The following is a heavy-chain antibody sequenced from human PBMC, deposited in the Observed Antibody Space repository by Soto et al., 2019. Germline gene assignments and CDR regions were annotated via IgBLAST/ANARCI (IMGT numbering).Heavy chain of an antibody. Sequence: QVQLQESGPGLVQPSQTLSLTCTVSGASISSVGFYWSWIRQFPGKGLEWIGYIDYRGRTFYNPSLKSRATISRDTSKSQFSLNVNSVTAADTAVFYCARVSAAGTRWFDSWGQGTLVTVSS. V-gene: IGHV4-31*03. J-gene: IGHJ5*01. CDR1: GASISSVGFY. CDR3: ARVSAAGTRWFDS. D-gene: IGHD6-13*01. CDR2: IDYRGRT.